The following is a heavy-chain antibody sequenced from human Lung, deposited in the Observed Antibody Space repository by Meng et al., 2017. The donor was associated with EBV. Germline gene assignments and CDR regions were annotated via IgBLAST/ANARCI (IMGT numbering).Heavy chain of an antibody. D-gene: IGHD2-2*01. CDR3: ARGGTSSAPFDY. CDR1: GRSFSSSY. V-gene: IGHV4-34*01. J-gene: IGHJ4*02. CDR2: INYSGIT. Sequence: QLQLKESGSGLLKPSETLALTCGASGRSFSSSYWSWIRQPPGKGLEWIGQINYSGITNYNPSLKSRVTISVDTSKNQFSLSLNSVTAADTAVYYCARGGTSSAPFDYWGQETLVTVSS.